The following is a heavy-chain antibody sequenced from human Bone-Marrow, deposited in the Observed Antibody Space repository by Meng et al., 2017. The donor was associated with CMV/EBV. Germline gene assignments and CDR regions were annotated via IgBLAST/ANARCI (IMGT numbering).Heavy chain of an antibody. V-gene: IGHV3-13*01. CDR3: ARELYNLNTNPRGLYYYYGMDV. CDR2: IGTAGDT. Sequence: GGSLRLSCAASGFTFSSYDMHWVRQATGKGLEWVSAIGTAGDTYYPGSVKGRFTISRDNAKNSLYLQMNSLRAEDTAVYYCARELYNLNTNPRGLYYYYGMDVWGQGTTVTVSS. J-gene: IGHJ6*02. D-gene: IGHD1-1*01. CDR1: GFTFSSYD.